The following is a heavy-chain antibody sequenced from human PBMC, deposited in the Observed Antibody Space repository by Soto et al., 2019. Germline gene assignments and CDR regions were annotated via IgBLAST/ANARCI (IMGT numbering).Heavy chain of an antibody. CDR3: AKERFLHDMDV. D-gene: IGHD3-10*01. Sequence: VHLAESGGGVVQPGRSLRLSCAASGFPFTYSGMHWVRQAPGKGLQWVASISHDGNIKHYADSVKGRFTISRDNSKNTQYLQMNSLRPEDTAIYYCAKERFLHDMDVWGRGTTVTVSS. CDR1: GFPFTYSG. V-gene: IGHV3-30*18. CDR2: ISHDGNIK. J-gene: IGHJ6*02.